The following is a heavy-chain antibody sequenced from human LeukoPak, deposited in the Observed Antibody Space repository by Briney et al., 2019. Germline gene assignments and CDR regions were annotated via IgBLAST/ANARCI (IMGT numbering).Heavy chain of an antibody. CDR2: ISGSGGST. J-gene: IGHJ4*02. CDR1: GFTFSSYG. V-gene: IGHV3-23*01. CDR3: AKGTLSGSRFRGFYY. D-gene: IGHD5-12*01. Sequence: GGSLRLSCAASGFTFSSYGMSWVRQAPGKGLEWVSAISGSGGSTYYADSVKGRFTISRDNSKNTLYLQMNSLRAEDTAVYYCAKGTLSGSRFRGFYYWGQGTLVTVSS.